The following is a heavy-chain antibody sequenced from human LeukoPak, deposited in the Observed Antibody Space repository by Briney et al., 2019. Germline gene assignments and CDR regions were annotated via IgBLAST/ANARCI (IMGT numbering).Heavy chain of an antibody. Sequence: PSETLSLTCSVSGDSISSGNYYWGWIRQPPGKGLEWIGNLYYSGTTYYNPSFKSRVTISVDTSKNQFSLKLSSVTAADTAVYYCASDCSSWNPGAPYWGQGTLVTVSS. J-gene: IGHJ4*02. CDR1: GDSISSGNYY. D-gene: IGHD6-13*01. V-gene: IGHV4-39*01. CDR3: ASDCSSWNPGAPY. CDR2: LYYSGTT.